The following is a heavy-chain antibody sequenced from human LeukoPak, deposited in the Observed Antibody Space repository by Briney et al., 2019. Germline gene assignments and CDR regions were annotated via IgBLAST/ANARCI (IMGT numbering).Heavy chain of an antibody. Sequence: GGSLRLSCAASGFAVSGNYMSWVRQAPGKGLEWVSLIYRDGSIYYADSVKGRFTISRDNSINTLHLQMNSLRAEDTAVYYCARDQNSAYHLGYWGQGTLVTVSS. D-gene: IGHD3-22*01. V-gene: IGHV3-66*01. J-gene: IGHJ4*02. CDR3: ARDQNSAYHLGY. CDR2: IYRDGSI. CDR1: GFAVSGNY.